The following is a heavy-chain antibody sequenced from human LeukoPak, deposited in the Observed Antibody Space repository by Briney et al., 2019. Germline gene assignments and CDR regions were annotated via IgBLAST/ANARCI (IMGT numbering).Heavy chain of an antibody. CDR3: AKDCERNYYDSSGYGDYFDY. V-gene: IGHV3-74*01. CDR2: INTDGSST. CDR1: GFTFSSYW. J-gene: IGHJ4*02. D-gene: IGHD3-22*01. Sequence: GGSLRLSCAASGFTFSSYWMHWVRQAPGKGLVWVFRINTDGSSTSYADSVKGRFTISRDNSKNTLYLQMNSLRAEDTAVYYCAKDCERNYYDSSGYGDYFDYWGRGTLVTVSS.